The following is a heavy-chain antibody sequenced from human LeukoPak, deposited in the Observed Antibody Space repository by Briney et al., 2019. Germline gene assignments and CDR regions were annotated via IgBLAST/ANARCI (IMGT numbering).Heavy chain of an antibody. V-gene: IGHV3-15*01. Sequence: GGSLRLSCAASGFTFSNAWMSWVRQAPGKGLEWVGRIKSKTDGGTTDYAAHVKARFTISRDDSKNTRYLQMNSLKTEDTAVYYFTTVTNYNYGMDAWGQGTTVTASS. CDR1: GFTFSNAW. J-gene: IGHJ6*02. CDR3: TTVTNYNYGMDA. CDR2: IKSKTDGGTT.